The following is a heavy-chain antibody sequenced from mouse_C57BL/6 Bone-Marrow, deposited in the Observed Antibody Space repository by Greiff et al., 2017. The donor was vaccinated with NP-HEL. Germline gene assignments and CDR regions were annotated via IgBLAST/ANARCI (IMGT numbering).Heavy chain of an antibody. CDR1: GYTFTSYW. CDR2: IYPGSGST. CDR3: ATPRYYNYAMDY. J-gene: IGHJ4*01. V-gene: IGHV1-55*01. Sequence: QVQLQQPGAELVKPGASVKMSCKASGYTFTSYWITWVKQRPGQGLEWIGDIYPGSGSTNYNEKFKSKATLTVDTSSSTAYMQRSSLTSEDSAVYYCATPRYYNYAMDYWGQGTSVTVSS. D-gene: IGHD2-12*01.